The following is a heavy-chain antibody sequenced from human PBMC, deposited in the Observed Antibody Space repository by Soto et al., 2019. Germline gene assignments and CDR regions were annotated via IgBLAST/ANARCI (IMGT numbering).Heavy chain of an antibody. V-gene: IGHV1-69*01. CDR1: GGTFSTYS. Sequence: QVQLVQSGAEVKKPGSSVKVSCKASGGTFSTYSISWVRQAPGQGLEWMGESLPIFGTSHYAQNFQGRVTITADESTSTVYIELSSLRSDDTAVYYCARGGRYPNSSFCSGMDVWGQGTTVPVSS. J-gene: IGHJ6*02. D-gene: IGHD1-20*01. CDR2: SLPIFGTS. CDR3: ARGGRYPNSSFCSGMDV.